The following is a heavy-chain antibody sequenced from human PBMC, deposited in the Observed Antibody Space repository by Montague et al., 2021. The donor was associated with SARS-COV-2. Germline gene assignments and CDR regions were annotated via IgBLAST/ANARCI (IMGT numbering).Heavy chain of an antibody. V-gene: IGHV4-39*07. CDR3: ARDDIVLQGVTKGMDV. J-gene: IGHJ6*02. CDR2: MYYSGST. Sequence: SETLSLTCTVSGGSISSSNYYWGWIRQPPGNVLEWIGNMYYSGSTYYTPSLKSRVTISIDTSKNQFSLKLSSVTAADTAVYYCARDDIVLQGVTKGMDVWGQGTTVTVSS. D-gene: IGHD3-10*01. CDR1: GGSISSSNYY.